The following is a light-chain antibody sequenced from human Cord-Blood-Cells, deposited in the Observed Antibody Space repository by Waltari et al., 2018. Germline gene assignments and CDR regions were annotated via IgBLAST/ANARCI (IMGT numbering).Light chain of an antibody. J-gene: IGLJ1*01. CDR2: DVS. Sequence: QSALTQPASVSGSPGQSITISCTGTSSDVGGYNYVSWYQQHPGKAPKLMIYDVSNRPSGVANRFPGPKSGNTASLTISGLQAEDEADYYCSSYTSSSTLYVFGTGTKVTVL. CDR3: SSYTSSSTLYV. CDR1: SSDVGGYNY. V-gene: IGLV2-14*01.